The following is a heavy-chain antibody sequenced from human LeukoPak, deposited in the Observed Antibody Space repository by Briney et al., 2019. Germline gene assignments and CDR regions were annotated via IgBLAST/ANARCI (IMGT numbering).Heavy chain of an antibody. CDR3: ARQVLIDSSGITIDY. V-gene: IGHV4-59*08. Sequence: PSETPSLTCTVSGGSISSYYWSWIRQPPGKGLEWIGYIYYSGSTNYNPSLKSRVTISVDTSKNQFSLKLSSVTAADTAVYYCARQVLIDSSGITIDYWGQGTLVTVSS. D-gene: IGHD6-19*01. J-gene: IGHJ4*02. CDR1: GGSISSYY. CDR2: IYYSGST.